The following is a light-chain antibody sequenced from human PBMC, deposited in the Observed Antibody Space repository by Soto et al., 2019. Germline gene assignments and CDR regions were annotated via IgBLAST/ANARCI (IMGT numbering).Light chain of an antibody. CDR3: QQYESHMYT. CDR2: GVS. CDR1: QRLSSN. Sequence: EIVMTQSPATLSVSPGERATLSCRASQRLSSNLAWYQQKPGQAPRLLIYGVSTRATGVPARFSGSGSGTEFTLTISSLQPDDFATYYCQQYESHMYTFGQGTKVEI. V-gene: IGKV3-15*01. J-gene: IGKJ2*01.